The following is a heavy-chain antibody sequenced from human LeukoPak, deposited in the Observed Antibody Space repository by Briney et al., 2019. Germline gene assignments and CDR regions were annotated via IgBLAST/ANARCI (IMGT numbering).Heavy chain of an antibody. D-gene: IGHD2-15*01. Sequence: EASVKVSCKASGYTFTSYAMNWVRQAPGQGLEWMGGVIPIFGTANYAQKFQGRVTITADESTSTAYMELSSLRSEDTAVYYCARGGLPDYYYYYGMDVWGQGTTVTVSS. CDR3: ARGGLPDYYYYYGMDV. J-gene: IGHJ6*02. CDR1: GYTFTSYA. CDR2: VIPIFGTA. V-gene: IGHV1-69*13.